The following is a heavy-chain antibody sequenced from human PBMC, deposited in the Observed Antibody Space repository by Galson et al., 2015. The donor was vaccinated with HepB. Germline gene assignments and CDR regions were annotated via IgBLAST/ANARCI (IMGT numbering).Heavy chain of an antibody. D-gene: IGHD3-10*01. CDR1: GYTFINYA. Sequence: SVKVSCKASGYTFINYAISWVRQAPGQGLEYMGWISAYNGDTNYAQRLQGRVTMTRDTSTTTAYMELRSLTSDDTAVYYCARESGSGSYYPFDYWGQGTLVTVSS. CDR3: ARESGSGSYYPFDY. J-gene: IGHJ4*02. V-gene: IGHV1-18*01. CDR2: ISAYNGDT.